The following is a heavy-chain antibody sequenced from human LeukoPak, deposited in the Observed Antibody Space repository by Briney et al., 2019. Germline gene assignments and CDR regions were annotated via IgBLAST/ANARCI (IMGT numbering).Heavy chain of an antibody. CDR3: AKGYCSSTSCYGPLGY. Sequence: QPGGSLRLSCAASGFTFSIYAMSWVRQAPGKGLEWVSAISGSGGSTYYADSVKGRFTISRDNSKNTLYLQMNSLRAEDTAVYYCAKGYCSSTSCYGPLGYWGQGTLVTVSS. CDR1: GFTFSIYA. D-gene: IGHD2-2*01. J-gene: IGHJ4*02. V-gene: IGHV3-23*01. CDR2: ISGSGGST.